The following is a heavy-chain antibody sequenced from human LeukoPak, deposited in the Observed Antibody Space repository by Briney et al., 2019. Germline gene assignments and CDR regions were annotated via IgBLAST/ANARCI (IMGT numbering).Heavy chain of an antibody. Sequence: GGSLRLSCAASGFTFSSYSMNWVRQAPGKGLEWVSSISSSSSYIYYADSVKGRFTISSDNAKNSLYPQMNSLRAEDTAVYYCARDLTGVFDYWGQGTLVTVSS. D-gene: IGHD7-27*01. CDR3: ARDLTGVFDY. CDR2: ISSSSSYI. V-gene: IGHV3-21*01. J-gene: IGHJ4*02. CDR1: GFTFSSYS.